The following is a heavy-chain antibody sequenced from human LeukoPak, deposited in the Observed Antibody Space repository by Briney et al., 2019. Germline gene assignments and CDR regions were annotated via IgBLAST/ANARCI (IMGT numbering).Heavy chain of an antibody. D-gene: IGHD2-21*01. CDR2: ISSSGTPI. CDR1: GFTFSSYE. V-gene: IGHV3-48*03. Sequence: GGSLRLSCAASGFTFSSYEMNWVRQAPGKGLAGVSYISSSGTPIHYADSVKGRFTISRDNAKNSLFLQMNSLRAEDTAVYYCAREKTACGGDCYDSWGQGTLVTVSS. J-gene: IGHJ4*02. CDR3: AREKTACGGDCYDS.